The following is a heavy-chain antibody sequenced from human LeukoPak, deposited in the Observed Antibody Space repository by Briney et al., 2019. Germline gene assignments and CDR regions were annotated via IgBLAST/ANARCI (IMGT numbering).Heavy chain of an antibody. D-gene: IGHD3-22*01. J-gene: IGHJ4*02. CDR2: IIPIFGTA. Sequence: SVKVSCKASGGTFSSYAISWVRQAPGQGLEWMGRIIPIFGTANYAQKFQGRVTITTDESTSTAYMELSSLRSEDTAVYYCATLSHYDSSGYYHFDYWGLRTLVTVSS. CDR1: GGTFSSYA. V-gene: IGHV1-69*05. CDR3: ATLSHYDSSGYYHFDY.